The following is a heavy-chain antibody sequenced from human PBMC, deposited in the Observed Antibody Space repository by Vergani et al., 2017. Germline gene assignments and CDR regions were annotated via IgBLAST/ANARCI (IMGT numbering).Heavy chain of an antibody. D-gene: IGHD2-21*01. V-gene: IGHV3-21*01. CDR1: GFTFSSYT. Sequence: EVQLVESGGGLVKPGGSLRLSCAASGFTFSSYTMTWVRQAPGKGLQWLSSISSSSANIHYADSVKGRFTVSRDSGRNSLYLQMKSLRAEDTAVYYCAKARDPNCKGGNCYSYYYGLDLWGQGTTVTVSS. J-gene: IGHJ6*02. CDR2: ISSSSANI. CDR3: AKARDPNCKGGNCYSYYYGLDL.